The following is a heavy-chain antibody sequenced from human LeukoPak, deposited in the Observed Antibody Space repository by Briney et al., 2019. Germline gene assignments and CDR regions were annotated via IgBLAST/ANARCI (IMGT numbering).Heavy chain of an antibody. CDR3: ARGHNSRAGVTDCCPLDY. D-gene: IGHD2-21*02. CDR1: GFTVSSNY. Sequence: GGSLRLSSAASGFTVSSNYISWVRQAPGKGLEWVSLIYSGGTTYYADSVKGRFTISRDNSKNTLYLQMNSLRAEDTATYFCARGHNSRAGVTDCCPLDYWGQGTLVTVSS. J-gene: IGHJ4*02. CDR2: IYSGGTT. V-gene: IGHV3-66*01.